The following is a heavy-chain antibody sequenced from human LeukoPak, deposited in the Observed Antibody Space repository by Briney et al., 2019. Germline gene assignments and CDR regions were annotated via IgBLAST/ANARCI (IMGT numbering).Heavy chain of an antibody. Sequence: GASVKVSCKVSGYTLTELSMHWVRQAPGKGLEWMGGIIPIFGTANYAQKFQGRVTITADESTSTAYMELSILRSEDTAVYYCARGPIGFGGGVPVDYWGQGTLVTVSS. CDR1: GYTLTELS. V-gene: IGHV1-69*13. J-gene: IGHJ4*02. CDR2: IIPIFGTA. CDR3: ARGPIGFGGGVPVDY. D-gene: IGHD3-10*01.